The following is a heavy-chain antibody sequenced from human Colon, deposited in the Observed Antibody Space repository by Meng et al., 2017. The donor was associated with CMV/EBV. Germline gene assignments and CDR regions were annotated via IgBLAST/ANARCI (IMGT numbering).Heavy chain of an antibody. CDR2: ISSSSSYI. V-gene: IGHV3-21*01. CDR3: ARDIGDLSVVVIAGPGYYGMDV. D-gene: IGHD2-21*01. J-gene: IGHJ6*02. CDR1: GFTFNTYT. Sequence: GGSLKISCAASGFTFNTYTINWVRQAPGKGLEWVSSISSSSSYIYYADSVQGRFTVSGDPAKNSLSLQMNSLRPEDTAVYYCARDIGDLSVVVIAGPGYYGMDVWGQGTTVTVSS.